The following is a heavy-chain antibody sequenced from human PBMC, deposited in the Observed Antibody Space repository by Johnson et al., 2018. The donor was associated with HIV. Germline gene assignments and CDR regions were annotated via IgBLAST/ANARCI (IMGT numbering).Heavy chain of an antibody. V-gene: IGHV3-7*01. Sequence: EQLVESGRGLVQPGGSLRLSCAGSGFTFSNYWMSWVRQAPGKGLEWVANIRQDGSATYSVNSVKGRFTISRDNAKSSLYVEMNRLRAEDTAVYHCARGAMTMTQKGAFDVWGQGTMVTVSS. J-gene: IGHJ3*01. CDR1: GFTFSNYW. CDR2: IRQDGSAT. CDR3: ARGAMTMTQKGAFDV.